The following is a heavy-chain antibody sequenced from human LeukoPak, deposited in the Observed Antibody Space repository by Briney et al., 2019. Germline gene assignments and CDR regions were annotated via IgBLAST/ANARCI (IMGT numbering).Heavy chain of an antibody. V-gene: IGHV3-30*02. Sequence: PGGSLRLSCAASGFTFSSYGMHWVRQAPGKGLEWVAFIRYDGSNKYYADSVKGRFTISRDNSKNTLYLQMNSLRAEDTALYYCARDPTSSSWYSDYWGQGTLVTVSS. CDR1: GFTFSSYG. CDR3: ARDPTSSSWYSDY. J-gene: IGHJ4*02. D-gene: IGHD6-13*01. CDR2: IRYDGSNK.